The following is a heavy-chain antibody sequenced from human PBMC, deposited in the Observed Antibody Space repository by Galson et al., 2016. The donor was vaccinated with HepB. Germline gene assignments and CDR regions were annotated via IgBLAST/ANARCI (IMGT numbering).Heavy chain of an antibody. Sequence: SLRLSCAASGFTFSHYSMSWVRQAPGKGLEWVSLIDRDGDTYYADSVRDRFIISRDNSKNTLYLQMNSLRAEDTAVYSCARGSDVGSFWGQGTLVTVSS. CDR2: IDRDGDT. J-gene: IGHJ4*02. CDR1: GFTFSHYS. V-gene: IGHV3-66*01. D-gene: IGHD1-26*01. CDR3: ARGSDVGSF.